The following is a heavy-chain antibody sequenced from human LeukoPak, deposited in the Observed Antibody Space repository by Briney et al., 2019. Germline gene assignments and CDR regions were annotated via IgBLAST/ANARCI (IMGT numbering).Heavy chain of an antibody. J-gene: IGHJ6*02. CDR1: GGSISSGDYY. V-gene: IGHV4-30-4*01. D-gene: IGHD3-10*01. CDR2: IYYSGST. Sequence: SQTLSLTCTVSGGSISSGDYYWSWIRQPPGTGLEWIGYIYYSGSTYYNPSLKSRVAISVDTSKNQFSVKLTSVTAADTAVYYCARISGPYYYAMDVWGQGTTVTVSS. CDR3: ARISGPYYYAMDV.